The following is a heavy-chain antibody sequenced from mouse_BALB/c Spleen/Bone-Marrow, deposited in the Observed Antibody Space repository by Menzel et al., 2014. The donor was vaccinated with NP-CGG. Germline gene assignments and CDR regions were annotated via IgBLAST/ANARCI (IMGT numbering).Heavy chain of an antibody. Sequence: VKLLESGAGLVKPGASVKLSCKASGYTFTEYIIHWVKQRSGQGLEWIGWFYPGSGSIKYNEKFKDKATLTADKSSSAVYMELSRLTSEDSAIYFCARHEGGGYFDYWGQGTTLTVSS. CDR1: GYTFTEYI. J-gene: IGHJ2*01. CDR2: FYPGSGSI. D-gene: IGHD1-1*02. V-gene: IGHV1-62-2*01. CDR3: ARHEGGGYFDY.